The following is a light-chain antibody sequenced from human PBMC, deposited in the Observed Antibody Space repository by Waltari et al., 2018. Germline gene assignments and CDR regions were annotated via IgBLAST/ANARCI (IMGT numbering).Light chain of an antibody. Sequence: SYELTQPPSVSVSPGQTARTTCSGDALPKQYAYWYQQKPGQAPVLGIYKDSERPSGIPERFSGSSSGTTVTLTISGVQAEDEADYYCQSADSSGTTVFGGGTKLTVL. J-gene: IGLJ2*01. V-gene: IGLV3-25*03. CDR3: QSADSSGTTV. CDR2: KDS. CDR1: ALPKQY.